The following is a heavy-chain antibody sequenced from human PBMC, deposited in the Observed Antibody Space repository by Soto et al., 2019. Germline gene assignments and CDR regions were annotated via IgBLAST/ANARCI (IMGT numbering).Heavy chain of an antibody. D-gene: IGHD6-13*01. CDR2: IYYSGRG. CDR3: TRVYSTSQNRFDF. CDR1: GGSIRSYY. J-gene: IGHJ5*01. Sequence: SETLSLTCTVSGGSIRSYYWSWIRQSPGKGLEWIGHIYYSGRGNYSPSLKSRVTISVDTSKNQFSLKLGSVAAADTAVYSGTRVYSTSQNRFDFWGQGTLVTVSS. V-gene: IGHV4-59*01.